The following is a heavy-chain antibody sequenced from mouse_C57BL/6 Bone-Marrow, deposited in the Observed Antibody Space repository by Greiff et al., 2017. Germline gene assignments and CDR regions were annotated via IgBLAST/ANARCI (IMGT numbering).Heavy chain of an antibody. Sequence: VKLQESGAELVKPGASVKLSCKASGYTFTEYTIHWVKQRSGQGLEWIGWFYPGSGSIKYNEKFKDKATLTADKSSSTVYMELSRLTSEDSAVYFCARHEAYYSKKGGYFDYWGQGTTLTVSS. J-gene: IGHJ2*01. CDR3: ARHEAYYSKKGGYFDY. CDR2: FYPGSGSI. V-gene: IGHV1-62-2*01. D-gene: IGHD2-5*01. CDR1: GYTFTEYT.